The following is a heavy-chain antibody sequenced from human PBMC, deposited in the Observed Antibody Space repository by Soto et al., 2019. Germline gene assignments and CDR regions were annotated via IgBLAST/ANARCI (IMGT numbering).Heavy chain of an antibody. CDR1: GYTFTSYA. Sequence: ASVKVSCKASGYTFTSYAMHWVRQAPGQRLEWMGWINAGNGNTKYSQKFQGRVTITRDTSASTAYMELSSLRSEDTAVYYCARGFGVVIIPHYYYGMDVWGQGTTVTVSS. CDR3: ARGFGVVIIPHYYYGMDV. CDR2: INAGNGNT. V-gene: IGHV1-3*01. J-gene: IGHJ6*02. D-gene: IGHD3-3*01.